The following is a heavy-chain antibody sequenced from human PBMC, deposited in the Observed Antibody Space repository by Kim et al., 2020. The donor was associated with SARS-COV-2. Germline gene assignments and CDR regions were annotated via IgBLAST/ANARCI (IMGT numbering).Heavy chain of an antibody. V-gene: IGHV1-24*01. Sequence: ASVKVSCKFSGYTLTELSMHWVRQAPGKGLEWMGGFDPEDGETIYAQKFQGRVTMTEDTSTDTAYMELSSLRSEDTAVYYCATTLLDCSGGSCYRADAFDIWGQGTMVTVSS. J-gene: IGHJ3*02. CDR3: ATTLLDCSGGSCYRADAFDI. CDR1: GYTLTELS. D-gene: IGHD2-15*01. CDR2: FDPEDGET.